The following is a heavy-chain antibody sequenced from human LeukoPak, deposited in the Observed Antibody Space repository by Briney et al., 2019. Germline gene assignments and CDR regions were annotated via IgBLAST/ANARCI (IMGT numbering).Heavy chain of an antibody. CDR2: FDPEDGET. J-gene: IGHJ4*02. CDR1: GYTLTILS. V-gene: IGHV1-24*01. D-gene: IGHD1-14*01. Sequence: ASVKVSCKVSGYTLTILSMHWVRQAPGKELEWMGSFDPEDGETIYAQKFQGRVTMTEDTSTDTAYMELSSLRSEDTAVFYCATDHDTGGPAYWGQGTLVTVSS. CDR3: ATDHDTGGPAY.